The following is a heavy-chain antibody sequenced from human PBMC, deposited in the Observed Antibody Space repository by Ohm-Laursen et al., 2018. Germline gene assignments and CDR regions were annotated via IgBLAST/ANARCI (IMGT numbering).Heavy chain of an antibody. CDR3: ARGDAFDI. J-gene: IGHJ3*02. CDR1: GDSVSSNSAV. CDR2: TYYRSTWYN. V-gene: IGHV6-1*01. Sequence: TQTLTLTFAISGDSVSSNSAVWNWIRQSPSRGLEWLGRTYYRSTWYNDYAVSVKSRITINPDTSKNQFSLQLNSVTPEDTAVYYCARGDAFDIWGQGTMVTVSS.